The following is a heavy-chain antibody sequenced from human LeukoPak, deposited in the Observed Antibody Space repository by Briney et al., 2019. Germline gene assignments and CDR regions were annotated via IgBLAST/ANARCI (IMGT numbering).Heavy chain of an antibody. D-gene: IGHD2-2*01. CDR1: GGSISSGSYY. J-gene: IGHJ4*02. Sequence: PSETLSLTCTVSGGSISSGSYYWSWIRQPAGKGLEWIGRIYTSGSTNYNPSLKSRVTISVDTSKNQFSLKLSSVTAADTAVYYCARIKRGAYSRYCSSTSCQGGLDYWGQGTLVTVSS. V-gene: IGHV4-61*02. CDR2: IYTSGST. CDR3: ARIKRGAYSRYCSSTSCQGGLDY.